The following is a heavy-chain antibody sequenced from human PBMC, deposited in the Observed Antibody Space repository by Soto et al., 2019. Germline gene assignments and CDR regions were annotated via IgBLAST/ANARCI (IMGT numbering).Heavy chain of an antibody. CDR2: ISYSGST. V-gene: IGHV4-31*03. J-gene: IGHJ5*02. Sequence: PSETLSLTCTVSGGSISDGYYWSWIRQHPGKGLEWIGSISYSGSTSYNPSLKSRFTISVDRSKSQFSLNLSSVTAADTAVYYCARRDRSGYSYWLDTWGQGTLVTVSS. D-gene: IGHD3-22*01. CDR3: ARRDRSGYSYWLDT. CDR1: GGSISDGYY.